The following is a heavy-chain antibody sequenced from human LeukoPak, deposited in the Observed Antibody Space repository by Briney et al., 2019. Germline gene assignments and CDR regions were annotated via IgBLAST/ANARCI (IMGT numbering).Heavy chain of an antibody. V-gene: IGHV4-59*05. Sequence: SETLPLTCTVSGGSISSYYWSWIRQPPGKGLEWIGSIYYSGSTYYNPSLKSRVTISVDTSKNQFSLKLSSVTAADTAVYYCARRPYYGSGGNNWFDPWGQGTLVTVSS. CDR1: GGSISSYY. CDR2: IYYSGST. CDR3: ARRPYYGSGGNNWFDP. J-gene: IGHJ5*02. D-gene: IGHD3-10*01.